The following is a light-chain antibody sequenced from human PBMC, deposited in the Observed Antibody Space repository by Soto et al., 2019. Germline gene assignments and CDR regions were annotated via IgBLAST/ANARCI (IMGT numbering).Light chain of an antibody. V-gene: IGKV3-20*01. CDR1: QSVSSNY. Sequence: EIVLTQSPGTLSLSPGERATLSCTASQSVSSNYLAWYQQKPGQAPRLLIYGASSRATGIPDRFSGSGSGTYFTLTISRLEAEEFAVYYCQQYGGSPRTFGQGTKVEIK. J-gene: IGKJ1*01. CDR2: GAS. CDR3: QQYGGSPRT.